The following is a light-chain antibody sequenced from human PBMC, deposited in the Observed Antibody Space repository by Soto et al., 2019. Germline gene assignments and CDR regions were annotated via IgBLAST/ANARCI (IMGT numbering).Light chain of an antibody. CDR2: HAS. CDR1: QSINND. CDR3: QQRSNWPPIT. Sequence: TQSPATLSVSPGEGATLSCRASQSINNDLAWYQQKPGQAPRLLVYHASTRATGIPARFSGSGSGTDFTLTIDNLEPEDFAVYYCQQRSNWPPITFGQGTRLEI. J-gene: IGKJ5*01. V-gene: IGKV3-11*01.